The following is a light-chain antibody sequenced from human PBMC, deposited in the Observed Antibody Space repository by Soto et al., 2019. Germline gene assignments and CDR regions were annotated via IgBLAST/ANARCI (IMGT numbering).Light chain of an antibody. CDR3: QQYNNWPWT. CDR2: GAS. J-gene: IGKJ1*01. CDR1: QSVSSN. Sequence: EIVMTQSPATLSVSPGERATLSCWASQSVSSNLAWYQRKPGQAPRPLIYGASTRATGIPVRFSGSGSGTEFTLTISSLQSEDFAVYYCQQYNNWPWTFGQGTKV. V-gene: IGKV3-15*01.